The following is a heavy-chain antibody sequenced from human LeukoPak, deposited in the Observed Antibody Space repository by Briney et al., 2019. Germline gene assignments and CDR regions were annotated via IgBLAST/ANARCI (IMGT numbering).Heavy chain of an antibody. CDR3: AKGDSYGGYIGHDY. J-gene: IGHJ4*02. CDR2: ISSSSSYI. CDR1: GFTFSSYS. V-gene: IGHV3-21*01. Sequence: GGSLRLSCAASGFTFSSYSMNWVRQAPGKGLEWVSSISSSSSYIYYADSVKGRFTISRDNAKNSLYLQMNSLRAEDTAVYYCAKGDSYGGYIGHDYWGQGTLVTVSS. D-gene: IGHD5-12*01.